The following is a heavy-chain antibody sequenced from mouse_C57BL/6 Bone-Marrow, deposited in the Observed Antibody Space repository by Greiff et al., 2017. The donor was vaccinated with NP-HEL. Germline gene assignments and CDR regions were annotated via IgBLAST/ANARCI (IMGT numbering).Heavy chain of an antibody. CDR2: IYPGDGDT. D-gene: IGHD1-1*01. J-gene: IGHJ4*01. V-gene: IGHV1-80*01. Sequence: VQLQQSGAELVKPGASVKISCKASGYAFSSYWMNWVKQRPGKGLEWIGQIYPGDGDTNYNGKFKGKATLTADKSSSTAYMQLSSLTSEDSAVYFCARKDLLLLLRGYAMDYWGQGTSVTVSS. CDR3: ARKDLLLLLRGYAMDY. CDR1: GYAFSSYW.